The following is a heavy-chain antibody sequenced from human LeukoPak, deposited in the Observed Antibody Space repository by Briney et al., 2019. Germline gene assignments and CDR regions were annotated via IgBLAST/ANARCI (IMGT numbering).Heavy chain of an antibody. Sequence: SETLSLTCTVSGGSISSSSYYWRWIRQPPGKGLEWIGSIYYSGSTCYNPSLKSRVTISVDTSKNQFSLKLSSVTAADTAAYYCALKPGPPNWFDPWGQGTLVTVSS. V-gene: IGHV4-39*01. D-gene: IGHD1-14*01. CDR3: ALKPGPPNWFDP. CDR2: IYYSGST. J-gene: IGHJ5*02. CDR1: GGSISSSSYY.